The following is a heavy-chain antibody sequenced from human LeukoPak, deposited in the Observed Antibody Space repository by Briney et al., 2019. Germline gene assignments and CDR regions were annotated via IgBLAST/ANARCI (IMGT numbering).Heavy chain of an antibody. Sequence: GGSLRLSCAASGFTFGSYWMSWVRQALGKGLEWVANIKPDGSEKYYVDSVKGRFTISRDNAKNSLYLQMNSLRAEDTAVYYCEREGPFDYWGQGTLVTVSS. J-gene: IGHJ4*02. CDR1: GFTFGSYW. CDR2: IKPDGSEK. V-gene: IGHV3-7*01. CDR3: EREGPFDY.